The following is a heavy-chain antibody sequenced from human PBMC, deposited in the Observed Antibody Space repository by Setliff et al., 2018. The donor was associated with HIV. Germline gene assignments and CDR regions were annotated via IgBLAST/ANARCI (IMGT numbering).Heavy chain of an antibody. CDR1: GYSFTIYW. D-gene: IGHD4-17*01. V-gene: IGHV5-51*01. CDR3: ATWTRAETSENFQH. Sequence: PGESLTISCQASGYSFTIYWIGWVRQMPGKGLEWVGVIYPGDSDTRYSPSFQGQVTISADKSITTAYVQWSSLKASDTAMYYCATWTRAETSENFQHWGQGTLVTVSS. J-gene: IGHJ1*01. CDR2: IYPGDSDT.